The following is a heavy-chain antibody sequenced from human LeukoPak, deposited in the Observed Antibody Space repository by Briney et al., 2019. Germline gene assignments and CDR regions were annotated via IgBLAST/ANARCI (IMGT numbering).Heavy chain of an antibody. D-gene: IGHD3-10*01. CDR3: ARGDSYGSGSYYFVWLDP. J-gene: IGHJ5*02. CDR1: GGSISSYF. Sequence: SETLSLTCTVSGGSISSYFWSWVRQPPGKGLEWIGYIYYSGTTSYNPSLKSRVTISVDTSKNQFSLKLSSVTAADTAVYYCARGDSYGSGSYYFVWLDPWGQGTLVTVSS. V-gene: IGHV4-59*01. CDR2: IYYSGTT.